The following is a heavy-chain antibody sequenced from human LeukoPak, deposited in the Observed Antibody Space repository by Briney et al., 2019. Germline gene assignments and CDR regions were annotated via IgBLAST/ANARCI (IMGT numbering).Heavy chain of an antibody. CDR1: GFTVSSNY. Sequence: GGSLRLSCAASGFTVSSNYMSWVRQAPGKGLEWVSVIYSGGSTYYADSAKGRFTISRHNSKNTLYLQMNSLRAEDTAVYYCARVLPYSSSWYTDDAFDIWGQGTMVTVSS. J-gene: IGHJ3*02. V-gene: IGHV3-53*04. CDR3: ARVLPYSSSWYTDDAFDI. CDR2: IYSGGST. D-gene: IGHD6-13*01.